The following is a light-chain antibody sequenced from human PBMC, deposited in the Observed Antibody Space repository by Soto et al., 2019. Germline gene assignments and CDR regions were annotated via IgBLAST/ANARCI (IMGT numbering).Light chain of an antibody. V-gene: IGKV1-39*01. Sequence: DIQMTQSPSSLSASVGDRVTITCRASQSIINYLNWYQLRPGKAPRLLIYAASSLQSGVPSRFTGGGSGTHFTLTISTLQPEDSATYCCQQSFTTPLTFGGGTKVEIK. CDR2: AAS. CDR3: QQSFTTPLT. J-gene: IGKJ4*01. CDR1: QSIINY.